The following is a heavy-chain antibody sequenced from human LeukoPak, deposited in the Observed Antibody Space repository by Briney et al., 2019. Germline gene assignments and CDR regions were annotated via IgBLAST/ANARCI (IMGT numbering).Heavy chain of an antibody. CDR2: ISGSGGST. CDR1: GFTFSSYA. Sequence: GGSLRLPCAASGFTFSSYAVSWVRQAPGKGLEWVSAISGSGGSTYYADSVKGRFTISRDNSMNTLYLQMNSLRAEDTALYYCAKGGATMHWYFDLWGRGTLVTVSS. CDR3: AKGGATMHWYFDL. V-gene: IGHV3-23*01. J-gene: IGHJ2*01. D-gene: IGHD1-26*01.